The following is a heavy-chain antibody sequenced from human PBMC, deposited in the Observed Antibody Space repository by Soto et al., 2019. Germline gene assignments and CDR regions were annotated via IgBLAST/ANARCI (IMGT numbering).Heavy chain of an antibody. Sequence: SCKASGYTFTGHYMHWVRQAPGKGLEWVAVISYDGSNKYYADSVKGRFTISRDNSKNTLYLQMNSLRAEDTAVYYCATAHCGRDCYSNWFDPWGQGTLVTVSS. D-gene: IGHD2-21*02. CDR3: ATAHCGRDCYSNWFDP. V-gene: IGHV3-30*03. CDR2: ISYDGSNK. J-gene: IGHJ5*02. CDR1: GYTFTGHY.